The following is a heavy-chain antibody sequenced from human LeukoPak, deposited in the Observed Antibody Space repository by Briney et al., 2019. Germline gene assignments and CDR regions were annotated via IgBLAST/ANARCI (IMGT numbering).Heavy chain of an antibody. J-gene: IGHJ4*02. Sequence: GGSLRLSCAASGFTFSSYDMHWVRQATGKGLEWVSAIGTAGDTYYPGSVKGRFTISRENAKNSLYLQVNSLRAGDTVVYYCARFKRGGLDYWGQGTLVTVSS. CDR1: GFTFSSYD. CDR3: ARFKRGGLDY. CDR2: IGTAGDT. V-gene: IGHV3-13*01. D-gene: IGHD3-16*01.